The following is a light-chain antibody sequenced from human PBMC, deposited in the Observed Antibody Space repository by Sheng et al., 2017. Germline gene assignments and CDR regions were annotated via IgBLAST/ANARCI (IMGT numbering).Light chain of an antibody. CDR2: GAS. Sequence: EIVMTQSPATLSVSPGERATLSCRASQSVSFNLAWYQQRPGQVPRLLIYGASTRVTGIPARFSGSGSGTEFTLTITSLQSEDSAVYYCQQYDNWPRTFGQGTKVEAK. CDR1: QSVSFN. J-gene: IGKJ1*01. V-gene: IGKV3-15*01. CDR3: QQYDNWPRT.